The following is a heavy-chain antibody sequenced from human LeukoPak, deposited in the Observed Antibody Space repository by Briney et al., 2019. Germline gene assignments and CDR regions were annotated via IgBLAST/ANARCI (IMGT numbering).Heavy chain of an antibody. CDR1: GGSVTSGGYY. CDR3: ARISAGRYGMDV. V-gene: IGHV4-31*03. D-gene: IGHD6-6*01. J-gene: IGHJ6*02. Sequence: SQTLSLTCTFSGGSVTSGGYYWSWIRQHPGKGLEWIGYVYYTGSTYYNPSLKSRVTISPDTSKNQFSLKVSSVTAADTAVYYCARISAGRYGMDVWGQGTTVTVSS. CDR2: VYYTGST.